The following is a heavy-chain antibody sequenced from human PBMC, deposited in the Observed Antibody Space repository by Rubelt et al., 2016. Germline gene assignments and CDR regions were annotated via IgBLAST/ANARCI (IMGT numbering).Heavy chain of an antibody. V-gene: IGHV4-59*01. CDR1: GAPIINFY. CDR2: VYYNGDT. J-gene: IGHJ6*04. D-gene: IGHD2/OR15-2a*01. Sequence: QVQLQESGPGLVKPSETLTLTCTVSGAPIINFYWAWIRQSPGKGLEWIGHVYYNGDTIYNPSLKSRVTISLGTSQRHYSLKLKSVTAVDTAVYYCARVREYCNSIRCLDMDVWGKGTSVTVSS. CDR3: ARVREYCNSIRCLDMDV.